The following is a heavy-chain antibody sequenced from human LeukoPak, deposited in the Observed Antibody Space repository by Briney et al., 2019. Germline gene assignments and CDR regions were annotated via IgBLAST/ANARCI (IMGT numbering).Heavy chain of an antibody. CDR1: GFTFSSYE. CDR3: AGGGTYCGGDCYSSGY. D-gene: IGHD2-21*02. J-gene: IGHJ4*02. V-gene: IGHV3-48*03. Sequence: PGGSLRLSCAASGFTFSSYEMNWVRQAPGKGLEWVSYISSSGSTIYYADSVKGRFTISRDNAENSLFLQMSSLRDEDTAVYYCAGGGTYCGGDCYSSGYWGQGTLVIVSS. CDR2: ISSSGSTI.